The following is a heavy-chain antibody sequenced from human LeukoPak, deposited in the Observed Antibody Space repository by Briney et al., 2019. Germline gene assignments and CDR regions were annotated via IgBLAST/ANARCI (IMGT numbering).Heavy chain of an antibody. CDR1: GFTFSSYW. CDR2: IKQDGSEK. CDR3: ARDRLGQQLVAY. D-gene: IGHD6-13*01. J-gene: IGHJ4*02. Sequence: GGSLRLSCAASGFTFSSYWMSWVRQAPGKGPEWVANIKQDGSEKYYVDSVKGRFTIFRDNAKNSLYLQMNSLRAEDTAVYYCARDRLGQQLVAYWGQGTLVTVSS. V-gene: IGHV3-7*01.